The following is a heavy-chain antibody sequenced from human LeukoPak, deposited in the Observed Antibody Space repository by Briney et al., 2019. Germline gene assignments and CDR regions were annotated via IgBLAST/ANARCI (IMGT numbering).Heavy chain of an antibody. D-gene: IGHD4-23*01. J-gene: IGHJ6*03. CDR3: ARANGGKSYYYYYYMDV. CDR2: INSDGSST. CDR1: GFTFSSYW. V-gene: IGHV3-74*01. Sequence: GGSLRLSCAASGFTFSSYWMHWVRQAPGKGLVWVSRINSDGSSTSYADSVKGRFTISRDNAKNTLYLQMNSLRAEDTAVYYCARANGGKSYYYYYYMDVWGKGTTVTVSS.